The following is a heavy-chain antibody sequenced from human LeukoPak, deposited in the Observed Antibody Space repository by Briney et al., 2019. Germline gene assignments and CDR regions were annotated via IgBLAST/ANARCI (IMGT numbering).Heavy chain of an antibody. CDR2: ITSSSSTI. J-gene: IGHJ4*02. CDR1: GFTFSLYS. V-gene: IGHV3-48*04. Sequence: PGGSLRLSCAASGFTFSLYSMNWVRQAPGRGLEWVSYITSSSSTIYYEASVKGRFTISRDNAKNSLYLQLSSLRAEDTAVYYCARVLGGTLGASSDYWGQGTLVTVSS. CDR3: ARVLGGTLGASSDY. D-gene: IGHD1-26*01.